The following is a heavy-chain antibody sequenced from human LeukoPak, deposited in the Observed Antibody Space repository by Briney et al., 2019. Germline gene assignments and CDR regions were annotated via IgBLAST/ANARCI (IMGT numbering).Heavy chain of an antibody. J-gene: IGHJ4*02. Sequence: GGSLRLSCAASGFPFSGYWMDWVRQAPGKGMEWVANINQGGSEQYHGASVKGRFIISRDNAKNSLYLQMYSLRAEDTAVYYCSRSLDYLGQGALVTVSS. CDR1: GFPFSGYW. CDR3: SRSLDY. V-gene: IGHV3-7*01. CDR2: INQGGSEQ.